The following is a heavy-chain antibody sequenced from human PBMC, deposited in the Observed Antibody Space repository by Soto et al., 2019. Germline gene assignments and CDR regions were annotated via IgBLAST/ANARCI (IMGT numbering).Heavy chain of an antibody. CDR1: GGSISSSSYY. J-gene: IGHJ4*02. D-gene: IGHD2-8*02. CDR3: ARDKITGLFDY. Sequence: TSETLSLTCTVSGGSISSSSYYWGWIRQPPGKGLEWIGSIYYSGSTYYNPSLKSRVTISVDTSKNQFSLKLTSVTAADTAVYYCARDKITGLFDYWGQGTQVTVSS. V-gene: IGHV4-39*07. CDR2: IYYSGST.